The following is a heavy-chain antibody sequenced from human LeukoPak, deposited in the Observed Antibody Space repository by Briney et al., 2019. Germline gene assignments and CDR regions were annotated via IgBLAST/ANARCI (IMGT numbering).Heavy chain of an antibody. CDR2: ISHDGNNK. D-gene: IGHD3-3*01. CDR3: AKGVRFLDPFDP. J-gene: IGHJ5*02. Sequence: GRSLRLSCAASGSTFSHYAMHWVRQAPGKGLGWVAVISHDGNNKYSADSVKGRFTISRDNSKNTLYLQMNSLRAEDTAVYYCAKGVRFLDPFDPWGQGTLVTVSS. V-gene: IGHV3-30-3*01. CDR1: GSTFSHYA.